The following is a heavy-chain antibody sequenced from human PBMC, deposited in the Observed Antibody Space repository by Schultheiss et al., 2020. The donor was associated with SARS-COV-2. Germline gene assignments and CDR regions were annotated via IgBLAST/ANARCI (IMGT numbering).Heavy chain of an antibody. CDR3: AKDSSGWYNWFDP. Sequence: GGSLRLSCAASAFTFSTYAMSWVRQAPGKGLEWVSTISHSGKSTFYTDSVKGRFTISRDNSKNTLYLQMNSLRAEDTAVYYCAKDSSGWYNWFDPWGQGTLVTVSS. CDR2: ISHSGKST. J-gene: IGHJ5*02. D-gene: IGHD6-19*01. V-gene: IGHV3-23*01. CDR1: AFTFSTYA.